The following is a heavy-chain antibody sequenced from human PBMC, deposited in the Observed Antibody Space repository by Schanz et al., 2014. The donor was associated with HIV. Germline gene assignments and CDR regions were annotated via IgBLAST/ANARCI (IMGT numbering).Heavy chain of an antibody. CDR2: ISWNSVSI. J-gene: IGHJ6*02. CDR3: AKAYSTSRPYSMDI. CDR1: GFTFDDYA. V-gene: IGHV3-9*01. Sequence: EVQLVESGGALVQPGRSLRLSCAASGFTFDDYAMHWVRQAPGKGLEWVSGISWNSVSIGYADYVKGRFTISRDNAKNSLYMQMNSLRGDDTALYYCAKAYSTSRPYSMDIWGQGTTVTVSS. D-gene: IGHD6-6*01.